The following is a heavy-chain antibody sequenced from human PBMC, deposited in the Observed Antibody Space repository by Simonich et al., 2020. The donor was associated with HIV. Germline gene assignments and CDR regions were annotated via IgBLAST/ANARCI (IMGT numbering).Heavy chain of an antibody. CDR1: GFTFSSYW. CDR2: INSDGSST. Sequence: EVQLVESGGGLVQPGGSLRLSCAASGFTFSSYWMHWVRQAQGKGLGWVSRINSDGSSTSYADSVKGRFTISRDNAKNTLYLQMNSLRAEDTAVYYCARAWGDAFDIWGQGTMVTVSS. D-gene: IGHD7-27*01. CDR3: ARAWGDAFDI. J-gene: IGHJ3*02. V-gene: IGHV3-74*01.